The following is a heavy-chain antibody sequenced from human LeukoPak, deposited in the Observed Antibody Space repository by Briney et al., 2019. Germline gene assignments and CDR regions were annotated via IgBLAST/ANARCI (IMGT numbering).Heavy chain of an antibody. J-gene: IGHJ4*02. D-gene: IGHD6-19*01. CDR2: IYTSGST. CDR3: AREGVAGTA. Sequence: SQTLSLTCTVSGGSISSGSYYWSWIRQPAGKGLEWIGRIYTSGSTNYNPSLKSRVAISVDTSKNQFSLKLSSVTAADTAVYYCAREGVAGTAWGQGTLVTVSS. CDR1: GGSISSGSYY. V-gene: IGHV4-61*02.